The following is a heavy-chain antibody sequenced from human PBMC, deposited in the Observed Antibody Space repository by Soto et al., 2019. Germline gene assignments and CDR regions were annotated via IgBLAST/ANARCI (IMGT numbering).Heavy chain of an antibody. CDR1: GYTFASYG. CDR2: TSTDKGKT. D-gene: IGHD2-15*01. Sequence: ASVKVSCKTSGYTFASYGITWVRQAPGQGLEWMGWTSTDKGKTNYAQKFQGRVTMTTDTSTSTAYMELRSLRSEDTAIYYCARDCSGGSCYVGALDFWGQGTLVTVSS. J-gene: IGHJ4*02. V-gene: IGHV1-18*01. CDR3: ARDCSGGSCYVGALDF.